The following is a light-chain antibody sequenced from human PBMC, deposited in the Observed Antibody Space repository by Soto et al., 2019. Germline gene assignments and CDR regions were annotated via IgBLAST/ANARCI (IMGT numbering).Light chain of an antibody. CDR1: SSDDGGYNY. Sequence: QSALTKPASVSGSPGQSITISCTGTSSDDGGYNYVSWYQQHPGKAPKLMIYDVSNRPSGVSNRFSGSKSGNTASLTISGLQAEDEADYYCSSYTSINTLVVFGGGTKLTVL. J-gene: IGLJ2*01. V-gene: IGLV2-14*03. CDR3: SSYTSINTLVV. CDR2: DVS.